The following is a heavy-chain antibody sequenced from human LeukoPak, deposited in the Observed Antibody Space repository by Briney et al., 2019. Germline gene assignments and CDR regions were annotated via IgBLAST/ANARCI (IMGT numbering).Heavy chain of an antibody. CDR3: ARGRVSSSTWYSTYYYYFYMDV. D-gene: IGHD1-1*01. V-gene: IGHV4-59*01. CDR1: GGSISSYY. J-gene: IGHJ6*03. Sequence: PSETLSLTCTVSGGSISSYYWSWIRQPPGKGLEWIGYVDHTGSTNFNPSLNGRVSISRDTSKNLFSLRLRSVTAADTVVYFCARGRVSSSTWYSTYYYYFYMDVWGKGTTVTVSS. CDR2: VDHTGST.